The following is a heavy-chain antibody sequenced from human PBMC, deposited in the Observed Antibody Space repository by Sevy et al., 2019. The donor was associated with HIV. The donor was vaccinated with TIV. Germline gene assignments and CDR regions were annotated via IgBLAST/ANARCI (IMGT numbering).Heavy chain of an antibody. V-gene: IGHV1-18*04. J-gene: IGHJ4*02. CDR2: ISAYNGNT. D-gene: IGHD6-13*01. CDR1: GYTFTSYG. CDR3: ARDQLWSSWDFDY. Sequence: ASVKVSCKASGYTFTSYGISWVRQAPGQGLEWMGWISAYNGNTNYAQKLQGRVTVTTETSTGTAYMERRGLRSDDTAVYYCARDQLWSSWDFDYWGQGTLVTVSS.